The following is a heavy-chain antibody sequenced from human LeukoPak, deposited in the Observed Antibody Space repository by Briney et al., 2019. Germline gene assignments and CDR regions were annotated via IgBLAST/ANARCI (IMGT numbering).Heavy chain of an antibody. V-gene: IGHV4-30-2*01. CDR3: ARGDSSGYYQNWFDP. CDR1: GGSISSGGYS. J-gene: IGHJ5*02. D-gene: IGHD3-22*01. Sequence: PSETLSLTCAVSGGSISSGGYSWSWIRQPPGKGLEWIGYIYHSGSIYYNPSLKSRVTISADRSKNQISLKLSSVTAADTAVYYCARGDSSGYYQNWFDPWGQGTLVTVSS. CDR2: IYHSGSI.